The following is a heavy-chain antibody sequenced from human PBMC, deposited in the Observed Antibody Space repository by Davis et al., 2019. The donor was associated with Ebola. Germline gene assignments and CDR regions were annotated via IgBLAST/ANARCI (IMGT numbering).Heavy chain of an antibody. V-gene: IGHV1-8*02. CDR1: GYTFTGYY. CDR2: MNPNSGNT. J-gene: IGHJ4*02. D-gene: IGHD6-19*01. CDR3: ARGRKIAVAGTDY. Sequence: ASVKASCKASGYTFTGYYMHWVRQATGQGLEWMGWMNPNSGNTGYAQKFQGRVTMTRNTSISTAYMELSSLRSEDTAVYYCARGRKIAVAGTDYWGQGTLVTVSS.